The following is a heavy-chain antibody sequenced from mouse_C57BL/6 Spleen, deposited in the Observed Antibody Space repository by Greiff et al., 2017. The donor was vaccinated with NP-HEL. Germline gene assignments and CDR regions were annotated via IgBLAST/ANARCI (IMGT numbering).Heavy chain of an antibody. CDR3: ARVPYYYGSSLLEYFDV. V-gene: IGHV5-17*01. CDR1: GFTFSDYG. Sequence: EVKLMESGGGLVKPGGSLKLSCAASGFTFSDYGMHWVRQAPEKGLEWVAYISSGSSTIYYADTVKGRFTISRDNAKNTLFLQMTSLRSEDTAMYYCARVPYYYGSSLLEYFDVWGTGTTVTVSS. J-gene: IGHJ1*03. CDR2: ISSGSSTI. D-gene: IGHD1-1*01.